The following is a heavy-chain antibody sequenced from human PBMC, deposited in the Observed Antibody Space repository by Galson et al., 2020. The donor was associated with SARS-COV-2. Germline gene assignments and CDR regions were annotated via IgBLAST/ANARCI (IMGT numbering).Heavy chain of an antibody. CDR1: GFTFSSYG. D-gene: IGHD6-19*01. CDR2: IWYDGSNK. V-gene: IGHV3-33*01. J-gene: IGHJ4*02. CDR3: ARDHSRPGIAVAGWDFDY. Sequence: GGSLRLSCAASGFTFSSYGMHWVRQAPGKGLEWVAVIWYDGSNKYYADSVKGRFTISRDNSKNTLYLQMNSLRAEDTAVYYCARDHSRPGIAVAGWDFDYWGQGTLVTVSS.